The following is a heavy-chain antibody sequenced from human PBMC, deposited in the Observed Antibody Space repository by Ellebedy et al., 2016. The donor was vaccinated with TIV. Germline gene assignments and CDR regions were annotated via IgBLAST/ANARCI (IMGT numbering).Heavy chain of an antibody. CDR3: ARVYYYDSSGYYDPLYYYYGMDV. CDR1: GGSISSYY. CDR2: IYYSGST. Sequence: MPSETLSLTCTVSGGSISSYYWSWIRQPPGKGLEWIGYIYYSGSTNYNPSLKSRVTISVDTSKNQFSLKLSSVTAADTAVYYCARVYYYDSSGYYDPLYYYYGMDVWGQGTTVTVSS. J-gene: IGHJ6*02. V-gene: IGHV4-59*01. D-gene: IGHD3-22*01.